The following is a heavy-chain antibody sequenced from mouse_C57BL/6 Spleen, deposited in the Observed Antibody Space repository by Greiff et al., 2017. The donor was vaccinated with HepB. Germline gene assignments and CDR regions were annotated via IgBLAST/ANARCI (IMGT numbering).Heavy chain of an antibody. CDR3: AREGYP. Sequence: QVQLKQSGPELVKPGASVKISCKASGYAFSSSWMNWVKQRPGKGLEWIGRIYPGDGDTNYKGKFKGKATLTADKSSSTAYMQLSSLTSEDSAVYFCAREGYPWGQGTTLTVSS. D-gene: IGHD2-14*01. J-gene: IGHJ2*01. V-gene: IGHV1-82*01. CDR1: GYAFSSSW. CDR2: IYPGDGDT.